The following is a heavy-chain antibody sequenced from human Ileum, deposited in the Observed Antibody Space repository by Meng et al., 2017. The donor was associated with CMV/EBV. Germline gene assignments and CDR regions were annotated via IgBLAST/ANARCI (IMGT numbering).Heavy chain of an antibody. J-gene: IGHJ1*01. D-gene: IGHD2-15*01. V-gene: IGHV7-4-1*02. CDR3: ARGIEVGGGIEH. Sequence: AFGCTFHRNAINWVRQAPGRGLEYMGWINTNTEKRTYAKGFTGRFVFSLDTSVTTAYVQINSLKAEDTAVYYCARGIEVGGGIEHWGQGTLVTVSS. CDR1: GCTFHRNA. CDR2: INTNTEKR.